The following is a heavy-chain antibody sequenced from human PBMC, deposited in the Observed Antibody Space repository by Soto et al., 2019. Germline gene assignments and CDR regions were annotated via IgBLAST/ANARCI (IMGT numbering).Heavy chain of an antibody. Sequence: SVKVSCKASGGTFSSYAISWVRQAPGQGLEWMGGIIPIFGKANYAQKFQGRVTITADASTSTAYMELSSLRSEDTAVYYCAAVALSSGNSPGVFEIWGQGTRVTVS. CDR3: AAVALSSGNSPGVFEI. D-gene: IGHD3-22*01. CDR1: GGTFSSYA. V-gene: IGHV1-69*13. CDR2: IIPIFGKA. J-gene: IGHJ3*02.